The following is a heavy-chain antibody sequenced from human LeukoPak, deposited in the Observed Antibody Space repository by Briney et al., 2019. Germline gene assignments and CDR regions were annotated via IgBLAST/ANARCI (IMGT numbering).Heavy chain of an antibody. J-gene: IGHJ3*02. CDR2: INAGNGNT. D-gene: IGHD3-10*01. CDR1: GYTFTSYA. CDR3: ARGGLAGSAFDI. V-gene: IGHV1-3*01. Sequence: ASVKVSCKASGYTFTSYAMHWVRQAPGQSLEWMGWINAGNGNTKYSQKFQGRVTITRDTSASTAYMELSSLRSEDTAVYYCARGGLAGSAFDIWGQGTMVTVSS.